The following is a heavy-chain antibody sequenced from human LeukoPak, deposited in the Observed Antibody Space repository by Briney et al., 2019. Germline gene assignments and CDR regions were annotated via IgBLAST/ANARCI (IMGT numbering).Heavy chain of an antibody. J-gene: IGHJ6*03. CDR2: ISYDGSNE. V-gene: IGHV3-30*04. CDR1: GFTFSSYV. Sequence: AGGSLRLSCAASGFTFSSYVMHWVRQAPGKGLEWVAIISYDGSNEYYADSVKGRFTISRDNSKNTLYLQMNSLRAEDTAVYYCARVTDSSGYYYLYYYYMDVWGKGTTVTVSS. CDR3: ARVTDSSGYYYLYYYYMDV. D-gene: IGHD3-22*01.